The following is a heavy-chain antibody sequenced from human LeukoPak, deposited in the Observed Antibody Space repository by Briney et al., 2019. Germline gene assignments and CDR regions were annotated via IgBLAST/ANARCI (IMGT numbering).Heavy chain of an antibody. CDR2: IYYSGST. Sequence: SETLSLTCTVSGGSISSYYWSWIRQPPEKGLEWIGYIYYSGSTNYNPSLKSRVTISVDTSKNQFSLKLSSVTAADTAVYYCARFGKVATITFDYWGQGTLVTVSS. CDR3: ARFGKVATITFDY. V-gene: IGHV4-59*12. D-gene: IGHD5-12*01. J-gene: IGHJ4*02. CDR1: GGSISSYY.